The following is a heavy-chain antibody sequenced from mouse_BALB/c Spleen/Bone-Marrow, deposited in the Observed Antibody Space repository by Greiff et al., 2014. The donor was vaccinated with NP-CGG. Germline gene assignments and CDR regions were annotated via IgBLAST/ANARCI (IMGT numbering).Heavy chain of an antibody. CDR3: ARRFGNSPRDSAMVN. J-gene: IGHJ4*01. Sequence: EVQLQQSGADLVKPGASVKLSCTASGFNINDTYIHWVKQRPEQGLEWIGRVDPANGNTRYAPKFQGKATITADTSSNTAYLRLSSLTSEDTAVYYCARRFGNSPRDSAMVNWGRGTSVTVSS. CDR1: GFNINDTY. D-gene: IGHD2-1*01. V-gene: IGHV14-3*02. CDR2: VDPANGNT.